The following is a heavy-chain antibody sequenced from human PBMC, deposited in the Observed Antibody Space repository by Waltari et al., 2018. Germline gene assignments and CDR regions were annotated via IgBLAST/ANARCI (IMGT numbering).Heavy chain of an antibody. CDR2: IDPSDSYT. CDR1: GYSFTGYY. V-gene: IGHV5-10-1*03. Sequence: EVQLVQSGAEVKQPGESLRISCKGSGYSFTGYYISWVRQMPGKGLQWMGRIDPSDSYTNYSPSFQGHVTISADKSISTAYLQWSSLKASDTAMYYCARHSSSPFDYWGQGTLVTVSS. D-gene: IGHD6-19*01. J-gene: IGHJ4*02. CDR3: ARHSSSPFDY.